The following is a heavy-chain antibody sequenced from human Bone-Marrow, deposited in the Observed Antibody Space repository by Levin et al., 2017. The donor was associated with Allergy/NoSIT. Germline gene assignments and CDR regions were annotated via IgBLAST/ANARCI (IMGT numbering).Heavy chain of an antibody. CDR3: ARGGSYYDSSGYYNY. CDR2: IYTSGST. V-gene: IGHV4-61*02. CDR1: GGSISSGNYY. D-gene: IGHD3-22*01. Sequence: LRLSCTVSGGSISSGNYYWSWIRQPAGRGLEWIGRIYTSGSTNCNPSLKSRVTISVDTSKNQFSLKLSSVTAADTAVYFCARGGSYYDSSGYYNYWGQGTLVTVSS. J-gene: IGHJ4*02.